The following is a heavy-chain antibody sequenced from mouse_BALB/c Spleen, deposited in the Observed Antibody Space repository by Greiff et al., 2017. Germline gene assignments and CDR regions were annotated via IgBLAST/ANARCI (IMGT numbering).Heavy chain of an antibody. CDR1: GFTFSSYA. CDR2: ISSGGST. J-gene: IGHJ2*01. Sequence: DVKLVESGGGLVKPGGSLKLSCAASGFTFSSYAMSWVRQTPEKRLEWVASISSGGSTYYPDSVKGRFTISRDNARNILYLQMSSLRSEDTAMYYCARGALYYDYDGGNYFDYWGQGTTLTVSS. V-gene: IGHV5-6-5*01. D-gene: IGHD2-4*01. CDR3: ARGALYYDYDGGNYFDY.